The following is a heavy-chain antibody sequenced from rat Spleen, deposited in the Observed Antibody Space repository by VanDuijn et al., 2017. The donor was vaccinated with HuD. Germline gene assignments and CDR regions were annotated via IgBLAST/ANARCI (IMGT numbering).Heavy chain of an antibody. CDR2: MWSDGDT. CDR3: TRAPGKGYVMDA. CDR1: GFSLTSYN. D-gene: IGHD5-1*01. Sequence: QLKESGPGLVQPSQTLSLTCTVSGFSLTSYNVNWVRQSAGKGLEWMGVMWSDGDTSYNSALKSRLSISRDTSKSQVFLKMSSLQTEDTAIYHCTRAPGKGYVMDAWGQGTAVTVSS. J-gene: IGHJ4*01. V-gene: IGHV2-32*01.